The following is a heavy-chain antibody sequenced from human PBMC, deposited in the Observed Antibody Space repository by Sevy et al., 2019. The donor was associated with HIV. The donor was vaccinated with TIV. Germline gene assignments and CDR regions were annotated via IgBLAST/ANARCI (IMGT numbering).Heavy chain of an antibody. CDR1: GGSISSGSYY. CDR2: IYTSGST. CDR3: AIAVMDDILTGYYGAMDV. Sequence: SETLSLTCTVSGGSISSGSYYWSWIRQPAGKGLEWIGRIYTSGSTNYNPSLKSRVTISVDTSKNQFSLKLSSVTAADTAMYYCAIAVMDDILTGYYGAMDVWGKGTTVTVSS. J-gene: IGHJ6*03. V-gene: IGHV4-61*02. D-gene: IGHD3-9*01.